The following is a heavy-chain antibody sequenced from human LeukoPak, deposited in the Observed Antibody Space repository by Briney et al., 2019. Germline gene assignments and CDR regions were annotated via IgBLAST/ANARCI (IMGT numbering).Heavy chain of an antibody. CDR3: ARKSPGRSWYFDL. V-gene: IGHV3-7*01. CDR1: GFTFSSYW. Sequence: GGSLRLSCAASGFTFSSYWMSWVRQAPGKGLEWVANIKQDGSEKYYVDSVKGRFTISRDNAKNSLYLQMNSLRAEDTAVYYCARKSPGRSWYFDLWGRGTLVTVSS. J-gene: IGHJ2*01. D-gene: IGHD1-26*01. CDR2: IKQDGSEK.